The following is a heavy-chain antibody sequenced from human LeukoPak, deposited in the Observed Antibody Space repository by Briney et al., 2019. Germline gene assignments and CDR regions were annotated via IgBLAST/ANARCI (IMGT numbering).Heavy chain of an antibody. D-gene: IGHD3-22*01. V-gene: IGHV4-61*02. J-gene: IGHJ4*02. CDR1: GGSISSGSYY. CDR3: ARAGTYYDSRAMDY. Sequence: SQTLSLTCTVSGGSISSGSYYWTWIRQPAGKGLEWIGRIYTSGSTNYNPSLKSRVTISVDTSKNHFSLKLSSVTAADTAVYYCARAGTYYDSRAMDYWGQGTLVTVPS. CDR2: IYTSGST.